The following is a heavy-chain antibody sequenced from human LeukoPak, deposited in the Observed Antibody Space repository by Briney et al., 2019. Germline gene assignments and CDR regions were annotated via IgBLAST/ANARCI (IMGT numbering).Heavy chain of an antibody. J-gene: IGHJ4*02. CDR1: GFTFSSYA. CDR2: ISGSGGST. Sequence: GGSLSLSCAASGFTFSSYAMSWVRQAPGKGLEWVSAISGSGGSTYYADSVKGRFTISRDNSKNTLYLQMNSLRAEDTAVYYCASSLMVYATPLDYWGQGTLVTVSS. V-gene: IGHV3-23*01. CDR3: ASSLMVYATPLDY. D-gene: IGHD2-8*01.